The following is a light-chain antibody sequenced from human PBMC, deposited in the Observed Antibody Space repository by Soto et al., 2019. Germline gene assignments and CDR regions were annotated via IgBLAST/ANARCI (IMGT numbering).Light chain of an antibody. V-gene: IGLV4-69*01. Sequence: QSVLTQSPSASASLGASVKLTCTLSSGHSSYAIAWHQQQPEKGPRYLMKLNSDGSHSKGDGIPDRFSGSSSRAERYLTISSLQSEDEADYYCQTWGTGTHVVFGGGTKLTVL. CDR2: LNSDGSH. CDR1: SGHSSYA. CDR3: QTWGTGTHVV. J-gene: IGLJ2*01.